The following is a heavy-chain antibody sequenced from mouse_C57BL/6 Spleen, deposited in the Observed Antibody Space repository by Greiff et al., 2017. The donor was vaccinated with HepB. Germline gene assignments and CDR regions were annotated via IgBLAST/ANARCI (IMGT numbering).Heavy chain of an antibody. Sequence: EVQLQQSGAELVRPGASVKLSCTASGFNIKDDYMHWVKQRPEQGLEWIGWIDPENGDTEYASKFQGKATITADTSSNTAYLQLSSLTSEDTAVYYCTTVFITTVVVFDYWGQGTTLTVSS. CDR1: GFNIKDDY. D-gene: IGHD1-1*01. V-gene: IGHV14-4*01. CDR2: IDPENGDT. CDR3: TTVFITTVVVFDY. J-gene: IGHJ2*01.